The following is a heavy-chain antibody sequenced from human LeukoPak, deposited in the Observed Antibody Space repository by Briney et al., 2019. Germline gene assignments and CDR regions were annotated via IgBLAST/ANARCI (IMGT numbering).Heavy chain of an antibody. J-gene: IGHJ5*02. CDR3: ARLHASRAEEFDP. CDR1: GGSISGYY. V-gene: IGHV4-59*03. D-gene: IGHD3-16*01. Sequence: SETLSLTCTVSGGSISGYYWSWIRQPPGKGLEWIGYIYSSGSASYNPSLISRVTILVDTSKNQFSLTLTSVTAADTAVYCCARLHASRAEEFDPWGQGTLVTVSS. CDR2: IYSSGSA.